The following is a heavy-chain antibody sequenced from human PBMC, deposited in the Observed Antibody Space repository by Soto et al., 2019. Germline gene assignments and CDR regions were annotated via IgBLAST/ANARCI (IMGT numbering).Heavy chain of an antibody. J-gene: IGHJ4*02. Sequence: SETLSLTCTVSGGSISSGGYYWTWIRQHPGKGLEWIGYIYYSGNTYYNPSLKSRVTISVDTSKNQFSLKLSSATAADTAVYCCARDVDGSGSSFDYWGQGTPVTVSS. V-gene: IGHV4-31*03. CDR3: ARDVDGSGSSFDY. D-gene: IGHD3-10*01. CDR1: GGSISSGGYY. CDR2: IYYSGNT.